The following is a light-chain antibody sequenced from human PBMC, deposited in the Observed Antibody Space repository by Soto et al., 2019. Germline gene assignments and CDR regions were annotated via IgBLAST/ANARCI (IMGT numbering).Light chain of an antibody. V-gene: IGLV1-44*01. Sequence: QSVLTQPPSASATPGQRVTISCSGSSSNIGSNTVNWSQHLPGTAPKLLIYSNNQRPSGVPDRFSGSKSGTSASLAISGLPSEDEADYYCAAWDDSLNGPVFGGGTKLTVL. CDR2: SNN. J-gene: IGLJ3*02. CDR1: SSNIGSNT. CDR3: AAWDDSLNGPV.